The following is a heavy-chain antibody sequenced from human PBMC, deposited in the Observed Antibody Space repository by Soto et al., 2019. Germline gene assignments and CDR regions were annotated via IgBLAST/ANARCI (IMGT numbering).Heavy chain of an antibody. D-gene: IGHD3-9*01. CDR2: ISAYNGNT. CDR1: GYTFTSYG. Sequence: ASVKVSCKASGYTFTSYGISWVRQAPGQGLEWMGWISAYNGNTNYAQKLQGRVTMTTDTSTSTAYMELRSLRSDDTAVYYCALTYYDILTGYKKFDPWGQGTLVTV. CDR3: ALTYYDILTGYKKFDP. V-gene: IGHV1-18*01. J-gene: IGHJ5*02.